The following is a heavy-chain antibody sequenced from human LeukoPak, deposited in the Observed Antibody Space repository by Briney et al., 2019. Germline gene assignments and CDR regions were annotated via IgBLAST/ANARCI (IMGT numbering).Heavy chain of an antibody. CDR2: ISCDGITK. Sequence: PGGSLRLSCAASGFTFSSYTMHWVRQAPGKGLEWVAVISCDGITKYYADSVKGRFTISRDNSKNTLYLQMNSLRADDTAVYYCAPSSSGYYVHFDYWGQGNLVTLSS. CDR1: GFTFSSYT. D-gene: IGHD3-22*01. V-gene: IGHV3-30-3*01. J-gene: IGHJ4*02. CDR3: APSSSGYYVHFDY.